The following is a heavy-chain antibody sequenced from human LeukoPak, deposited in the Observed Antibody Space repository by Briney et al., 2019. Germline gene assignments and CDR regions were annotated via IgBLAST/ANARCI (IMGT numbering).Heavy chain of an antibody. CDR2: IYSGGST. V-gene: IGHV3-53*01. Sequence: PGGSLRLSCAASGFTVSINYMSWVRQAPGKGLEWVSVIYSGGSTYYADSVKGRFTISRDNSKNTLYLQMNSLRAEDTAVYYCARDDQARGVDYWGQGTLVTVSS. D-gene: IGHD2-2*01. CDR1: GFTVSINY. J-gene: IGHJ4*02. CDR3: ARDDQARGVDY.